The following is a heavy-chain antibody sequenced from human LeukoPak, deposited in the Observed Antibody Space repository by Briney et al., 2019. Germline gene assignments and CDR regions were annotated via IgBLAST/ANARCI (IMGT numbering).Heavy chain of an antibody. Sequence: PGGSLRLSCAASGFTFSSYSMNWVRQAPGKGLEWVSSISSSSSYIYYADSVKGRFTISRDNAKNSLYLQMNSLRAEDTALYYCAKDTRSGEFFDYWGQGTLVTVSS. CDR3: AKDTRSGEFFDY. CDR2: ISSSSSYI. D-gene: IGHD1-14*01. J-gene: IGHJ4*02. V-gene: IGHV3-21*04. CDR1: GFTFSSYS.